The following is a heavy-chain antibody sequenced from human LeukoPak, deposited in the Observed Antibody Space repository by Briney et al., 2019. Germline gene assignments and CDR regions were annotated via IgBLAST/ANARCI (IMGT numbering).Heavy chain of an antibody. CDR3: ARDLVVGYYDSSGYWDY. V-gene: IGHV3-21*01. Sequence: GGSLRLSCAASGFTFSSYSMNWVRQAPGKGLEWVSSISSSSSYIYYADSVKGRFTISRDNAKNSLYLQMNSLRAEDTAVYYCARDLVVGYYDSSGYWDYWGQGTLVTVSS. CDR2: ISSSSSYI. CDR1: GFTFSSYS. D-gene: IGHD3-22*01. J-gene: IGHJ4*02.